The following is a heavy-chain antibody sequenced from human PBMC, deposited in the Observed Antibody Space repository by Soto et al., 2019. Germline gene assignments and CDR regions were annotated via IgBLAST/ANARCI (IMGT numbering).Heavy chain of an antibody. CDR2: IYPGDSDS. Sequence: GESLKISCKGSGYRFSSYWIGWVRQMPGKGLEWMGIIYPGDSDSRYSPSFQGQVTISADKSISTAYLQWSSLKASDTAMYYCAAHDSSGYPDYWGQGTLVTVSS. CDR1: GYRFSSYW. V-gene: IGHV5-51*01. J-gene: IGHJ4*02. CDR3: AAHDSSGYPDY. D-gene: IGHD3-22*01.